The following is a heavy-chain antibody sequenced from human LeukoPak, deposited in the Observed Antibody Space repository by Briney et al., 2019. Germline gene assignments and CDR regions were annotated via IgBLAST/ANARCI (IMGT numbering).Heavy chain of an antibody. CDR3: ARDVPHNWFDT. CDR1: GLTFCNNC. V-gene: IGHV3-74*01. Sequence: PGGSLRLSCAASGLTFCNNCMHGVRHGPGKGVVWLSRINSDGGGAIYADSVKGRFTVSRDNAKNTLYLQMNSLRAEDTAVYYCARDVPHNWFDTWGQGTLVTVSS. CDR2: INSDGGGA. J-gene: IGHJ5*02.